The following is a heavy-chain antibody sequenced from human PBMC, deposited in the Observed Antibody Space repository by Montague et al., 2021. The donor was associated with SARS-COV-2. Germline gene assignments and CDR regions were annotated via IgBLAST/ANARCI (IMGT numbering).Heavy chain of an antibody. CDR2: ISDDGSNK. CDR1: GFTFSSYA. D-gene: IGHD3-10*01. Sequence: SLRLSCAASGFTFSSYAMHWVRQAPGKGLEWVAVISDDGSNKYYADSVKGRFTISRDNSKNTLYLQMNSLRAEDTAVYYCASRENSVSGTHFQHWGQGTLVTVSS. V-gene: IGHV3-30-3*01. CDR3: ASRENSVSGTHFQH. J-gene: IGHJ1*01.